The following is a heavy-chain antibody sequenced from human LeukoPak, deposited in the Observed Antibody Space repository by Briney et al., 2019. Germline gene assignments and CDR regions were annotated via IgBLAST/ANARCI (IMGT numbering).Heavy chain of an antibody. Sequence: GGSLRLSCAASGFTFSSYGMHWVRQAPGKGLEWVAVIWYDGSNKYYADSVKGRFTISRDNSKNTLYLQMNGLRAEDTAVYYCAKDGYYGDYSHQHWGQGTLVTVSS. CDR3: AKDGYYGDYSHQH. V-gene: IGHV3-30*02. D-gene: IGHD4-17*01. CDR1: GFTFSSYG. J-gene: IGHJ1*01. CDR2: IWYDGSNK.